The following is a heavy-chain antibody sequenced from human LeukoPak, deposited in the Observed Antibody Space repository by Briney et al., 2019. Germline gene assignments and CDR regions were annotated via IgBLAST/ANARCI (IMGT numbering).Heavy chain of an antibody. Sequence: SETLSLTCAVYGGSFSGYYWSWIRQPPGKGLEWIGEINHSGSTNYNPSLKSRVTISVDMSKNQFSLKLSSVTAADTAVYYCAIDGYQLPFDYWGQGTLVTVSS. J-gene: IGHJ4*02. CDR1: GGSFSGYY. V-gene: IGHV4-34*01. CDR3: AIDGYQLPFDY. D-gene: IGHD2-2*01. CDR2: INHSGST.